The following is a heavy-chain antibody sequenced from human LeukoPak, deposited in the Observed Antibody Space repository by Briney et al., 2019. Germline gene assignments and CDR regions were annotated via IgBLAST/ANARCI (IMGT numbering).Heavy chain of an antibody. CDR1: GGSISSGDYY. J-gene: IGHJ4*02. D-gene: IGHD4-11*01. V-gene: IGHV4-30-4*08. Sequence: SETLSLTCTVSGGSISSGDYYWSWLRQPPGKGLEWIGYIYYSGSTYYNPSLKSRVTISVDTSKNQCSLKLSSVTAADTAVYYCARATTVPYYFDYWGQGTLVTVSS. CDR3: ARATTVPYYFDY. CDR2: IYYSGST.